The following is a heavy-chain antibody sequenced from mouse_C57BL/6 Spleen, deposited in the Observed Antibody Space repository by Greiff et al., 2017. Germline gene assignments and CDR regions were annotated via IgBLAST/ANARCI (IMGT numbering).Heavy chain of an antibody. CDR3: ARGDYYGYDRGDY. CDR1: GYTFTSYW. D-gene: IGHD2-2*01. V-gene: IGHV1-55*01. CDR2: IYPGSGST. Sequence: VQLQQPGAELVKPGASVKMSCKASGYTFTSYWITWVKQRPGQGLEWIGDIYPGSGSTNYNVKFKSKATLTVDTSSSTAYMQLSSLTSEDSAVYYCARGDYYGYDRGDYWGQGTTLTVSS. J-gene: IGHJ2*01.